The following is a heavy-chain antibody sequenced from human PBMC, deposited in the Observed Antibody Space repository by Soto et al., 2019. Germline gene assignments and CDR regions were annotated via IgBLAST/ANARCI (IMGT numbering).Heavy chain of an antibody. CDR3: AASCVGCGGFNYYGMDV. V-gene: IGHV4-34*09. CDR1: GGSIRSYD. D-gene: IGHD2-21*01. Sequence: SETLSLTCTVSGGSIRSYDWSWIRQPPGKGLEWIGEINHSGSTNYNPSLKSRVTISVDTSKNQFSLKLSSVTAADTAVYYCAASCVGCGGFNYYGMDVWGQGTTVTVSS. J-gene: IGHJ6*02. CDR2: INHSGST.